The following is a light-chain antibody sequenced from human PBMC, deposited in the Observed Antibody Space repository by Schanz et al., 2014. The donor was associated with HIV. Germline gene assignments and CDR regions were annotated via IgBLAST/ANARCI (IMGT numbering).Light chain of an antibody. CDR3: QQYNDWPPIT. J-gene: IGKJ5*01. CDR1: QSVSSY. CDR2: DAS. V-gene: IGKV3-15*01. Sequence: EIVLTQSPATLSLSPGERATLSCRASQSVSSYLAWYQQKPGQAPRLLIYDASTRVTGVPARFSGSGSGTEFTLTISSLQSEDFAVYYCQQYNDWPPITFGQGTRLE.